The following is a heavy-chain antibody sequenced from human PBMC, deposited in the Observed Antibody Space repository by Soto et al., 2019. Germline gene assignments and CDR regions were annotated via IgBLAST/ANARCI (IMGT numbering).Heavy chain of an antibody. V-gene: IGHV4-59*04. Sequence: SETLSLTCTVSGGSISNYYWSWIRQPPGKGLKWIGYIYYSGSTYYNPSLKSRVTISVDTSKNQFSLKLSSVTAADTAVYYCASVSYFNAFDYWGQGTLVTVSS. CDR3: ASVSYFNAFDY. J-gene: IGHJ4*02. D-gene: IGHD3-9*01. CDR1: GGSISNYY. CDR2: IYYSGST.